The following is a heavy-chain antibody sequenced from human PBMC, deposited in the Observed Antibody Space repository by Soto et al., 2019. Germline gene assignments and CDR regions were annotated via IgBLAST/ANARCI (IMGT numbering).Heavy chain of an antibody. CDR1: GFTFSSYG. Sequence: QVQLVESGGGVVQPGRSLRLSCAASGFTFSSYGMHWVRQAPGKGLEWVAVISYDGSNKYYADSVKGRFTISRDNSKNTLYLQMNSLRAEDTAVYYCAKDGGYYDFWSGYYSLQYNWFDPWGQGTLVTVSS. CDR2: ISYDGSNK. V-gene: IGHV3-30*18. CDR3: AKDGGYYDFWSGYYSLQYNWFDP. D-gene: IGHD3-3*01. J-gene: IGHJ5*02.